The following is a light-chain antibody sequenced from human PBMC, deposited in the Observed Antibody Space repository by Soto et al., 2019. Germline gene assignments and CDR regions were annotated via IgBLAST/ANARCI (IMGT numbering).Light chain of an antibody. J-gene: IGLJ1*01. V-gene: IGLV1-44*01. CDR1: TSNIGTNT. CDR3: AAWDDSLNVFV. CDR2: SND. Sequence: QSVLTQSPSASGTPGQRVSISCSGSTSNIGTNTVSWYQHVPGTAPKLLIYSNDQRPSGVPDRFSGSQSGTSASLAISGLQSEDEADYYCAAWDDSLNVFVFGTGTKLTVL.